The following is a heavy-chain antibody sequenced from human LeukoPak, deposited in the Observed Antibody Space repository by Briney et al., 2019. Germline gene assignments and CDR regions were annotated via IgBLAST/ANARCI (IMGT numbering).Heavy chain of an antibody. CDR3: ARGATAMVPDY. D-gene: IGHD5-18*01. CDR1: GYTFTSYY. J-gene: IGHJ4*02. CDR2: INPSGGST. Sequence: ASVKVSCRASGYTFTSYYMHWVRQAPGQGLEWMGIINPSGGSTSYAQKFQGRVTMTRDMSTSTVYMELSSLRSEDTAVYYCARGATAMVPDYWGQGTLVTVSS. V-gene: IGHV1-46*01.